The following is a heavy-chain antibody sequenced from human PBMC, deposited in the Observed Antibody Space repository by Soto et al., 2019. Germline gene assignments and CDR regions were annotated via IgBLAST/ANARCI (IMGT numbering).Heavy chain of an antibody. CDR3: ARDYDVGSACYGFEI. Sequence: QVRLVQSGAEVKKPGASVKVSCKASGYTFTGYYIHWVRQAPGQGLEWMRWINPNSGGANIAQKFQSWASMTRDTSKSTAYRELSMLRLNDTDVYFCARDYDVGSACYGFEIWGQGTMVTAAS. CDR1: GYTFTGYY. D-gene: IGHD6-19*01. V-gene: IGHV1-2*04. J-gene: IGHJ3*02. CDR2: INPNSGGA.